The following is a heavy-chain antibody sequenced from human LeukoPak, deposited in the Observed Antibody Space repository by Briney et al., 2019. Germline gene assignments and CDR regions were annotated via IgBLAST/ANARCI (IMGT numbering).Heavy chain of an antibody. V-gene: IGHV3-23*01. Sequence: GGSLRLSCAASGFTFSSSAMSWVRQAPGKGLEWVSAISNNGGYTYYADSVQGRFTISRDNPKNTLCLQMNSLRAEDTAVYYCAKQLGYCSDGSCYFPYWGQGTLVTVSS. J-gene: IGHJ4*02. CDR3: AKQLGYCSDGSCYFPY. CDR1: GFTFSSSA. D-gene: IGHD2-15*01. CDR2: ISNNGGYT.